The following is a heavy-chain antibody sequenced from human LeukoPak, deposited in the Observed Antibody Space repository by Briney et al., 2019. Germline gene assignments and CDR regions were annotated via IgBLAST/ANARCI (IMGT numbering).Heavy chain of an antibody. V-gene: IGHV3-33*08. CDR3: ARMIAAAGTLDY. Sequence: GGSLRLSCAASGFTFSSYGMHWVRQAPGKGLEWVAVIWYDGSNKYYADSVKGRFTISRDNSKNTLYLQMNSLRAEDTAVYYCARMIAAAGTLDYWGQGTLVTVSS. CDR1: GFTFSSYG. J-gene: IGHJ4*02. D-gene: IGHD6-13*01. CDR2: IWYDGSNK.